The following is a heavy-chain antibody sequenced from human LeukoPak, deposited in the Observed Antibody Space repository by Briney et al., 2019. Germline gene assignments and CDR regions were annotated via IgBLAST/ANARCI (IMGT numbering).Heavy chain of an antibody. CDR3: ARGRKLDTYYYYYYMDV. V-gene: IGHV4-59*01. CDR1: GGSISSYY. J-gene: IGHJ6*03. D-gene: IGHD6-6*01. CDR2: IYYSGST. Sequence: SETLSLTCTVAGGSISSYYWSWIRQPPGKGLEWIGYIYYSGSTNYNPSLKSRVTISVDTSKNQFSLKLSSVTAADTAVYYCARGRKLDTYYYYYYMDVWGKGTTVTVSS.